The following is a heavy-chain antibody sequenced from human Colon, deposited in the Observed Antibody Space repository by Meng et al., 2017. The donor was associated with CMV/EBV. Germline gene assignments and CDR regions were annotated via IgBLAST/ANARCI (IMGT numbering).Heavy chain of an antibody. D-gene: IGHD4-23*01. Sequence: SETLSLTCAVYGGSFSSFYWSWIRQSPGKGLEWLGDIYYSGSNYNPSLKSRVNISLDTSRNRFSLSLSSVTAADTAVYYCARRSPPHNFGGKRGHYFDFWGQGTVVTVSS. J-gene: IGHJ4*02. V-gene: IGHV4-59*01. CDR2: IYYSGS. CDR1: GGSFSSFY. CDR3: ARRSPPHNFGGKRGHYFDF.